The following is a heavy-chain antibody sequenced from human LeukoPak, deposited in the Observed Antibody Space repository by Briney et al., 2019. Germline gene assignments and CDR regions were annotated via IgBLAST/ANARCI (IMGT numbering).Heavy chain of an antibody. J-gene: IGHJ4*02. CDR3: ARDPRYCSGDSFYDF. CDR2: FSSDNSVI. CDR1: GFTLSSYS. D-gene: IGHD2-15*01. Sequence: GGSLRLSCAASGFTLSSYSMNWVRQAPGKGLEWLSYFSSDNSVIHYTDSVKGRFTISRDTAKNSLYLQMNSLRDEDTAMYYCARDPRYCSGDSFYDFWGQGTLVTVSS. V-gene: IGHV3-48*02.